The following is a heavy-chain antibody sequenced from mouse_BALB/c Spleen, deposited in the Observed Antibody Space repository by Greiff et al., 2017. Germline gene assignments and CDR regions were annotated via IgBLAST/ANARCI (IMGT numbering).Heavy chain of an antibody. J-gene: IGHJ3*01. V-gene: IGHV5-17*02. D-gene: IGHD2-12*01. CDR1: GFTFSSFA. CDR2: ISSGSSTI. CDR3: ARRGYDVGFAY. Sequence: EVKLVESGGGLVQPGGSRKLSCAASGFTFSSFAMHWVRQAPEKGLEWVAYISSGSSTIYYADTVKGRFTISRDNPKNTLFLQMTSLRSEDTAMYYCARRGYDVGFAYWGQGTLVTVSA.